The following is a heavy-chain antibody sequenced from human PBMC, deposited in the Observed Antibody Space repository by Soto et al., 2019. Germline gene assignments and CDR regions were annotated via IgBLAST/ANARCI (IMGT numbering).Heavy chain of an antibody. V-gene: IGHV1-3*01. Sequence: QVQLVQSGAEVKKPGASVKVSCKASGYTFTSYAMHWVRQAPGQRLEWMGWINAGNGNTKYSQKFQGRVTITRDTSASTAYMELSSLRSEDTAVYYCARESYDFWSCYYHIFDYWGQGTLVTVSS. CDR1: GYTFTSYA. D-gene: IGHD3-3*01. J-gene: IGHJ4*02. CDR2: INAGNGNT. CDR3: ARESYDFWSCYYHIFDY.